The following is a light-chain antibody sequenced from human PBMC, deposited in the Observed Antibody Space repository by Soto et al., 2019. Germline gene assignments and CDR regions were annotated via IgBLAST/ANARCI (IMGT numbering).Light chain of an antibody. CDR1: QDISNF. CDR2: AVF. CDR3: QQLDSYPLT. J-gene: IGKJ4*01. Sequence: DIQLTQSPSFLSASVGDRVTITCRASQDISNFLAWFQQKPGRAPKLLIYAVFTLQSGVPSRFSGSGSGAEFTLTISSLQPEDFATYHCQQLDSYPLTFGGGTKVDIK. V-gene: IGKV1-9*01.